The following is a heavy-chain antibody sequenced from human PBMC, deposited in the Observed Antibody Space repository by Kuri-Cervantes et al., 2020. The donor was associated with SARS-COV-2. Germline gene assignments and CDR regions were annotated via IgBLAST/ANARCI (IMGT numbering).Heavy chain of an antibody. CDR1: GYTFTNND. J-gene: IGHJ3*02. CDR3: VLRYAFDI. Sequence: ASVKVSCKASGYTFTNNDINWVRQASGQGLEWMGWMNPDTGNAGYAQKFQGRVTMTRNTSISTAYMELSSLRSEDTAVYYCVLRYAFDIWGQGTMVTVSS. D-gene: IGHD3-3*01. CDR2: MNPDTGNA. V-gene: IGHV1-8*02.